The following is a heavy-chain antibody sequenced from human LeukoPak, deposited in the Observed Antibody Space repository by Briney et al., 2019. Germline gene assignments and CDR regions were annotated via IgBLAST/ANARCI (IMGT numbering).Heavy chain of an antibody. D-gene: IGHD2-2*01. V-gene: IGHV3-74*01. J-gene: IGHJ4*02. Sequence: XKGLVWVSHINSDGSWTSYADSVKGRFTISKDNAKNTVYLQMNNLRAEDTAVYYCVSFYETYWGRGTLVTVSS. CDR2: INSDGSWT. CDR3: VSFYETY.